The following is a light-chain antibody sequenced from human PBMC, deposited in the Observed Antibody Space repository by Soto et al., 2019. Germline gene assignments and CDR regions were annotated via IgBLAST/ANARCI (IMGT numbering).Light chain of an antibody. V-gene: IGLV2-14*01. CDR2: EVS. CDR3: TSYTRDTALV. J-gene: IGLJ1*01. CDR1: SSDVGTYNY. Sequence: QSAVTQPASVSGSPGQSMTISCTGTSSDVGTYNYVSWYQHHPGKAPKLIIYEVSNRPSGVSNRFSGSKSGSTASLTISGLQAEDEADYHCTSYTRDTALVFGTGTKVTAL.